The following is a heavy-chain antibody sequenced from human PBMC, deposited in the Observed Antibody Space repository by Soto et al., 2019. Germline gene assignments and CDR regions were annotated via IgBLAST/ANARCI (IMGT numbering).Heavy chain of an antibody. V-gene: IGHV3-23*01. CDR3: AKGLEPMTTVNGNYYYYGMDV. CDR1: GFTFSSYA. J-gene: IGHJ6*02. D-gene: IGHD4-4*01. CDR2: ISGSGGST. Sequence: PGGSLRLSCAASGFTFSSYAMSWVRQAPGKGLEWVSAISGSGGSTYYADSVKGRFTISRDNSKNTLYLQMNSPRAEDTAVYYCAKGLEPMTTVNGNYYYYGMDVWGQGTTVTVSS.